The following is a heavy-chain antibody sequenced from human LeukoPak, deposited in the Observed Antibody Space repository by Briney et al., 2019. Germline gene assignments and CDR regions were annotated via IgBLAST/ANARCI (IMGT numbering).Heavy chain of an antibody. V-gene: IGHV1-2*02. D-gene: IGHD3-9*01. J-gene: IGHJ3*02. CDR2: INPNSGGT. Sequence: ASVKVSCKASGYTFTGYYMHWVRQAPGQGLEWMGWINPNSGGTNYAQKFQGRVTMTRDTSISTAYMELSRLRSDDTAVYYCARDRGDILTGGAFDIWGQGTMVTVSS. CDR1: GYTFTGYY. CDR3: ARDRGDILTGGAFDI.